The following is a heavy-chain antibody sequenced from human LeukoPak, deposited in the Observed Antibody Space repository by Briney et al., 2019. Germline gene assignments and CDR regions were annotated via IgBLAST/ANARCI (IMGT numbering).Heavy chain of an antibody. CDR2: ISSSSSTI. D-gene: IGHD3-3*01. V-gene: IGHV3-48*01. J-gene: IGHJ4*02. Sequence: PGGSLRLSCAASGFTFSSYSMNWVRQAPGKGLEWVSYISSSSSTIYYADSVKGRFTISRDNAKNSLYLQMNSLRAEDTAVYYCAKGTYYDFWSGPDYYFDYWGQGTLVTVSS. CDR3: AKGTYYDFWSGPDYYFDY. CDR1: GFTFSSYS.